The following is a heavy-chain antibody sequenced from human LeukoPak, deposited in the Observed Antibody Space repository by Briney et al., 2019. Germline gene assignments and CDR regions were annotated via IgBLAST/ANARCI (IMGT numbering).Heavy chain of an antibody. V-gene: IGHV4-59*12. CDR3: AKEDWWNDGGFDV. CDR1: GDSINTYS. D-gene: IGHD1-1*01. CDR2: ISHSGST. J-gene: IGHJ3*01. Sequence: SETLSLTCTVSGDSINTYSWSWVRQPPGKGLEWIGYISHSGSTNYNPSLKSRDTLAVDTSKNELSLKLSSVTAADTAVYYCAKEDWWNDGGFDVWGPGTMVTVSS.